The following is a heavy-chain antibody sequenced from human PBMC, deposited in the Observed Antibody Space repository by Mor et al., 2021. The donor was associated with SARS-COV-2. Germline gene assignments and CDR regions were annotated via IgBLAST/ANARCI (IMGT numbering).Heavy chain of an antibody. J-gene: IGHJ6*02. Sequence: GKGLEWIGYIYYSGSTHYNPSLKSRVSISVDTSKNQFSLKLSSVTAADTAVYYCARENVDTAFYGMDVWGQGTMVTVSS. D-gene: IGHD5-18*01. CDR3: ARENVDTAFYGMDV. V-gene: IGHV4-31*02. CDR2: IYYSGST.